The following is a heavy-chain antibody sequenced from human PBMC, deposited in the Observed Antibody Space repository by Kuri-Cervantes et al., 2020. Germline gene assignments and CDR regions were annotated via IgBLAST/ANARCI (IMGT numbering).Heavy chain of an antibody. D-gene: IGHD5-12*01. CDR3: AGARWLRLPWFDP. CDR2: IKQDGREQ. Sequence: GGSLRLSCAASGFTFSNYWMSWVRQAPGKGLEWVANIKQDGREQYYVDSVKGRFTFSRDNAKNSLYLQMNSLRAEDTAVYYCAGARWLRLPWFDPWGQGTLVTVSS. CDR1: GFTFSNYW. J-gene: IGHJ5*02. V-gene: IGHV3-7*01.